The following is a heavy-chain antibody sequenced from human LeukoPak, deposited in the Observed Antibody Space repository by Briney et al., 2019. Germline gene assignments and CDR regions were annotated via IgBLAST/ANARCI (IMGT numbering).Heavy chain of an antibody. D-gene: IGHD5-24*01. CDR2: INQDGSEK. CDR1: GFTFSSYW. CDR3: AKDGVRDGLYFDY. Sequence: GGSLRLSCAASGFTFSSYWMSWVRQAPGKGLEWVAAINQDGSEKYYVDPVKGRFTISRDNAKNSLYLQMNSLRAEDTAVYYCAKDGVRDGLYFDYWGQGTLVTVSS. J-gene: IGHJ4*02. V-gene: IGHV3-7*01.